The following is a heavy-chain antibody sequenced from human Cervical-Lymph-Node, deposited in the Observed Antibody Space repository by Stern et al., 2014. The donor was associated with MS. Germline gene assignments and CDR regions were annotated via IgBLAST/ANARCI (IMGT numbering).Heavy chain of an antibody. CDR2: INTKTGNP. V-gene: IGHV7-4-1*02. CDR3: ARVPAREQWLVRVAFDS. D-gene: IGHD6-19*01. Sequence: QMQLVQSGSELKKPGASVKVSCKASGYTFTNSAMNWVRQAPGQGLEWMGWINTKTGNPTYAQGFTGRFVFSLDTSVSTAYLQISSLKAEDTAVYYCARVPAREQWLVRVAFDSWGQGTLVTVSS. J-gene: IGHJ4*02. CDR1: GYTFTNSA.